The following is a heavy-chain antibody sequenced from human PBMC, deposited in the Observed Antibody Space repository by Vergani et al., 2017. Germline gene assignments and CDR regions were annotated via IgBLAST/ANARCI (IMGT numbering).Heavy chain of an antibody. CDR2: IDRNYGVK. D-gene: IGHD3-16*01. Sequence: VEAGGGLVQPGGSLRLSCTASGFTFQAFAFPWVRQVSGRGLEWVSGIDRNYGVKNGNSFEGRFSISRDNAKKAVFLQMNNLRHEDTALYFCVKDNDDDADGPFDLWGRGTLVTVSS. CDR3: VKDNDDDADGPFDL. CDR1: GFTFQAFA. V-gene: IGHV3-9*01. J-gene: IGHJ2*01.